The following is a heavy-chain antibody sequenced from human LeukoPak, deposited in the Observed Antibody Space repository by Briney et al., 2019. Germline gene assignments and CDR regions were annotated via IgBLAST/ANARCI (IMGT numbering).Heavy chain of an antibody. D-gene: IGHD2-2*01. CDR2: IKSKTDGGTT. Sequence: PGGSLRLSCAASGFTFSNAWMSWVRQAPGKGLEWVGRIKSKTDGGTTDYAAPVKGRFTISRDDSKNTLYLQMYSLKTEDTAVYYCTTRFSSPEHFDYWGQGTLVTVSS. J-gene: IGHJ4*02. CDR1: GFTFSNAW. CDR3: TTRFSSPEHFDY. V-gene: IGHV3-15*01.